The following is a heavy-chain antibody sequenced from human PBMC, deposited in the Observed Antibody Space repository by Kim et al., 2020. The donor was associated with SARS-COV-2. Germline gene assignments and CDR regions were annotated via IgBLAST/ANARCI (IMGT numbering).Heavy chain of an antibody. Sequence: KGRFTISRDNAKNSLYLQMNSLRAEDTAVYYCARGFYGSGSYYNHEAFDIWGQGTMVTVSS. V-gene: IGHV3-11*04. CDR3: ARGFYGSGSYYNHEAFDI. J-gene: IGHJ3*02. D-gene: IGHD3-10*01.